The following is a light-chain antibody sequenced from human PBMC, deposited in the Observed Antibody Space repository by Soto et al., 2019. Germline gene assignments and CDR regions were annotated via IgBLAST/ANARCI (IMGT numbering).Light chain of an antibody. CDR2: GVS. V-gene: IGLV2-14*01. Sequence: QPVLTQPASVSGSPGQSITISCTGTSSDVGSYNFVSWYQQHPGKAPKLIISGVSNRPSGVSNRFSGSKSGNTASLTISGLQAEDEADYYCSSYTSSSTLRVFGGGTKLTVL. CDR1: SSDVGSYNF. J-gene: IGLJ3*02. CDR3: SSYTSSSTLRV.